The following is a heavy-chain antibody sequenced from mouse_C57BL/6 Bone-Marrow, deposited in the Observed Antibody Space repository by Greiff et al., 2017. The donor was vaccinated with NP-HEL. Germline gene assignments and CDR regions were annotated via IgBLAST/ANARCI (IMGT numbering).Heavy chain of an antibody. J-gene: IGHJ4*01. Sequence: VQLKQSGPELVKPGDSVKISCKASGYSFTGYFMNWVMQSHGKSLEWIGRINPYNGDTFYNQKFKGKATLTVDKSSSTAHMELRSLTSEDSAVYYCARRKITTVVGGYYYAMDYWGQGTSVTVSS. V-gene: IGHV1-20*01. CDR3: ARRKITTVVGGYYYAMDY. CDR1: GYSFTGYF. CDR2: INPYNGDT. D-gene: IGHD1-1*01.